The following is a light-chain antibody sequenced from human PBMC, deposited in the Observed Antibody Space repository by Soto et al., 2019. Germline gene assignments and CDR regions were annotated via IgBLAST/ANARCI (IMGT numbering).Light chain of an antibody. V-gene: IGKV1-33*01. CDR1: QDISNY. CDR2: DAS. CDR3: QPYDNLPYT. J-gene: IGKJ2*01. Sequence: DIQMTQSPSSLSASVGDRVTITCQASQDISNYLNWYQQKPGKAPKLLIYDASNLETGVPSRFSGSGSGTDFTFTISRLQPEDIATYYCQPYDNLPYTFGQGTKLEIK.